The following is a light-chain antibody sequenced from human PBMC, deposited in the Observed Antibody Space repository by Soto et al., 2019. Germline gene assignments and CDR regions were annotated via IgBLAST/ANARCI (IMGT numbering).Light chain of an antibody. V-gene: IGLV2-14*01. CDR3: SSYANSDTVI. Sequence: QSVLTQPASVSGSPGQSITISCTGTSSDVGTYNFVSWYRQHPVKAPILIIFDVSSRPSGISNRFSGSKSGNTASLTISGVQAEDEADYYCSSYANSDTVIFGGGTTLTVL. J-gene: IGLJ2*01. CDR2: DVS. CDR1: SSDVGTYNF.